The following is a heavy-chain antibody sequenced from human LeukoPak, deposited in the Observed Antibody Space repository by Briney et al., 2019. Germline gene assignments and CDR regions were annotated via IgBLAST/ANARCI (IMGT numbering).Heavy chain of an antibody. CDR2: IYYSGST. CDR1: GGSISSGDYY. V-gene: IGHV4-30-4*01. Sequence: SGTLSLTCAVSGGSISSGDYYWSWIRQPPGKGLEWIGYIYYSGSTYYNPSLKSRVTMSVDTSKNQFSLKLSSVTAADTAVYYCARGGGGYKSPTDYWGQGTLVTVSS. CDR3: ARGGGGYKSPTDY. J-gene: IGHJ4*02. D-gene: IGHD5-24*01.